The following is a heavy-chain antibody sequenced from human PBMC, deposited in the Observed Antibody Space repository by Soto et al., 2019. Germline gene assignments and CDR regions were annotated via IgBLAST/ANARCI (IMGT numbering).Heavy chain of an antibody. J-gene: IGHJ6*01. CDR2: INAGNGNT. CDR3: GSSNIVAAPYGMAV. V-gene: IGHV1-3*01. Sequence: ASVKVSCKASGYTFTRYAMHWVRQAPGQRLEWMGWINAGNGNTKYSQKFQGRVTTTRDTSASTAYMELSSLRSEDTAVYYCGSSNIVAAPYGMAVWGQGPRSPSPQ. CDR1: GYTFTRYA. D-gene: IGHD6-13*01.